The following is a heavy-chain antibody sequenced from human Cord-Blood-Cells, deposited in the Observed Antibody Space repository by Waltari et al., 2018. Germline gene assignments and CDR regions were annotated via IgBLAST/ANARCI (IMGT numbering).Heavy chain of an antibody. J-gene: IGHJ3*02. CDR3: AGSLGSGYYVPDAFDI. V-gene: IGHV4-34*01. D-gene: IGHD3-3*01. Sequence: QVQLPQWGAGRLKPSATLSLTCAVYGGSFSGSSWSWCRQPPGKGLEWIGEINHSGSTNYNPSLKSRVTISVDTSKNQFSLKLSSVTAADTAVYYCAGSLGSGYYVPDAFDIWGQGTMVTVSS. CDR1: GGSFSGSS. CDR2: INHSGST.